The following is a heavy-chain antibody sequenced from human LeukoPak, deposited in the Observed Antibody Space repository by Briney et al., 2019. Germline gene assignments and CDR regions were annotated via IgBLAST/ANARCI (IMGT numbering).Heavy chain of an antibody. Sequence: GGSLRLSCEAAGFTFSDAWMSWVRQPPGKGLEGVGRIKSRADGGTIDYAAPVQDRFTISRDDSRNTIYLHMNSLKTEDSGVYFCTTLRLAASDHWGQGTLVTVSS. V-gene: IGHV3-15*01. CDR2: IKSRADGGTI. J-gene: IGHJ4*02. D-gene: IGHD3-9*01. CDR3: TTLRLAASDH. CDR1: GFTFSDAW.